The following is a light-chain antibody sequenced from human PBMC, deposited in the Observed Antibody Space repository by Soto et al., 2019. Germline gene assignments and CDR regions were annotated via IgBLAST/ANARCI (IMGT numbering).Light chain of an antibody. CDR2: DAS. J-gene: IGKJ1*01. V-gene: IGKV3-11*01. CDR3: QQRSSWPWT. CDR1: QSVRSS. Sequence: EILLTQSPATLSLSPGERATLSCRASQSVRSSLAWYQQKPGQAPRLLIYDASTRATGIPGRFSGSGAGTDVTLTISNLGPEDFAVYYCQQRSSWPWTFGQGAKVEIK.